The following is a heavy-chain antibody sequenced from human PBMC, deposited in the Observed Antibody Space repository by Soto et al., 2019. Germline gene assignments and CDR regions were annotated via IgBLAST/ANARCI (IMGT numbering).Heavy chain of an antibody. D-gene: IGHD4-17*01. V-gene: IGHV3-11*01. CDR3: ARGPDFGAWIDFFDY. J-gene: IGHJ4*02. CDR2: ITKSGDNI. Sequence: GGSLRLSCAAFGFTFRDHYMSWIRQVPGKGLQWIALITKSGDNIKYADSVKGRFTISRDNAKDSLYLHMNSLRVEDTAVYFCARGPDFGAWIDFFDYRGQGALGTVSS. CDR1: GFTFRDHY.